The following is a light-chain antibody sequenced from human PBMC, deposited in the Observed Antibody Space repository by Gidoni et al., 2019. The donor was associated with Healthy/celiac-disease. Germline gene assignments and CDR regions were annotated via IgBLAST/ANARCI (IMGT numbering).Light chain of an antibody. CDR1: QSISSW. CDR3: QQYNSYSPRVT. Sequence: DIQMTQSPSTLSASVGDRATITCRASQSISSWLAWYQQKPGKAPKLLIYKASSLESGVPSRFSGSGSGTEFTLTISSLQPDDFATYYCQQYNSYSPRVTFGGGTKVEIK. V-gene: IGKV1-5*03. CDR2: KAS. J-gene: IGKJ4*01.